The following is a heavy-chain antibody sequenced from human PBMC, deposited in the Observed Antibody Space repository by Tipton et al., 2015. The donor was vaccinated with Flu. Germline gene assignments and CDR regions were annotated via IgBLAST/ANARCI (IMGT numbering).Heavy chain of an antibody. V-gene: IGHV1-46*01. CDR2: INARGDDS. Sequence: QVQLVQSGAELKKPGASVKVSCKGSGYTFTAHYMHWVRQAPGQGLEWMGIINARGDDSGYAQRFQGRLTLTKDTSTSTVYMELSSLRSEDMAVYYCARDQNPLDVWGQGTTVTVS. CDR3: ARDQNPLDV. D-gene: IGHD2/OR15-2a*01. J-gene: IGHJ6*02. CDR1: GYTFTAHY.